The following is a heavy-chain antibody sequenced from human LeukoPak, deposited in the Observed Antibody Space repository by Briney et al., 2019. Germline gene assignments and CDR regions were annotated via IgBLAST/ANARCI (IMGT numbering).Heavy chain of an antibody. V-gene: IGHV4-39*07. CDR3: AREYSSSWYYFDY. CDR2: IYYSGST. Sequence: PSETLSLTCTVSGGSISSSSYYWGWIRQPPGKGLEWIGSIYYSGSTYYNPSLKSRVTISVDRSKNQFSLKLSSVTAADTAVYYCAREYSSSWYYFDYWGQGTLVTVSS. CDR1: GGSISSSSYY. J-gene: IGHJ4*02. D-gene: IGHD6-13*01.